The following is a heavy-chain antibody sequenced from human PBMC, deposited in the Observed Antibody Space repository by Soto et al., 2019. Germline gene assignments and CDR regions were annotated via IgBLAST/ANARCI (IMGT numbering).Heavy chain of an antibody. CDR3: AREPLANGSYYFDY. Sequence: EVQLVESGGGLVQPGGSLRLSCAASGFTFSSYSMKWVRQAPGKGLEWVSYISSSSSTIYYADSVKGRFTISRDNAKNSLYLQMNSLRDEDTAVYYCAREPLANGSYYFDYWGQGTLVTVSS. V-gene: IGHV3-48*02. CDR1: GFTFSSYS. J-gene: IGHJ4*02. D-gene: IGHD2-8*01. CDR2: ISSSSSTI.